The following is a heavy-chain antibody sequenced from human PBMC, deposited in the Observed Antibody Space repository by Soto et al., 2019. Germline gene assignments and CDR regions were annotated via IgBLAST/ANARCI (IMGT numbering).Heavy chain of an antibody. CDR3: ASGPNYDSSGYYYLVY. J-gene: IGHJ4*02. CDR2: IYYSGST. D-gene: IGHD3-22*01. Sequence: SETLSLTCTVSGGSISSYYWSWIRQPPGKGLEWIGYIYYSGSTNYNPSLKSRVTISVDTSKNQFSLKLSSVTAADTAVYYCASGPNYDSSGYYYLVYWGQGTLVTVSS. CDR1: GGSISSYY. V-gene: IGHV4-59*01.